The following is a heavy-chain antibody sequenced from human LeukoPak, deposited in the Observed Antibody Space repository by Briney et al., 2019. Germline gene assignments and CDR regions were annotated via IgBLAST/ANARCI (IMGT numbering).Heavy chain of an antibody. V-gene: IGHV1-69*13. J-gene: IGHJ3*02. D-gene: IGHD6-19*01. CDR1: GYTFTGYY. CDR2: IIPIFGTA. Sequence: SVKVSCNASGYTFTGYYMHWVRQAPGQGLEWMGGIIPIFGTASYAQKFQGRVTITADESTSTAYMELSSLRSEDTAVYYCASGQGSGCIRAFDIWGQGTMVTVSS. CDR3: ASGQGSGCIRAFDI.